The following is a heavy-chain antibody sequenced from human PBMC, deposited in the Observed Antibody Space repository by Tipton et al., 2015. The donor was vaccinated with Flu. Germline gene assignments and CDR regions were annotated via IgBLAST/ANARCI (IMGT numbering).Heavy chain of an antibody. J-gene: IGHJ4*02. CDR3: ARDKNFDY. V-gene: IGHV3-53*01. Sequence: SLRLSCAASGFTVSSNYMCWVRQAPGKGLEWVSVIYSGGSTYYADSVKGRFTISRDNSKNTLYLQMNSLRAEDTAVYYCARDKNFDYWGQGTLVTVSS. CDR2: IYSGGST. CDR1: GFTVSSNY.